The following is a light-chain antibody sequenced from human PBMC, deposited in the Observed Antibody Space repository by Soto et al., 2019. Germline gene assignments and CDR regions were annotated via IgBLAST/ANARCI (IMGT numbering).Light chain of an antibody. CDR2: AAS. CDR1: QGINSN. CDR3: QQHDSYPLT. Sequence: IQLTQSPSSLSASVGDRVTISCRASQGINSNVAWYQQKPGKAPKLLIYAASTLQSGVPSRFSGTGSGTDFTLTISGLQPEDFAVYYCQQHDSYPLTFGQGTRLEIK. J-gene: IGKJ5*01. V-gene: IGKV1-9*01.